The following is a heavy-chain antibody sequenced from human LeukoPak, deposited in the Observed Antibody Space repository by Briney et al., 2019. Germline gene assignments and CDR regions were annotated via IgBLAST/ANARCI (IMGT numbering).Heavy chain of an antibody. V-gene: IGHV1-69*05. CDR3: ARSITMIVVAEGTDYYYMDV. D-gene: IGHD3-22*01. J-gene: IGHJ6*03. CDR1: GGTFSSYA. CDR2: IIPIFGTA. Sequence: ASVKVSCEASGGTFSSYAISWVRQAPGQGLEWMGGIIPIFGTANYAQKFQGRVTITTDESTSTAYMELSRLRSEDTAVYYCARSITMIVVAEGTDYYYMDVWGKGTTVTVSS.